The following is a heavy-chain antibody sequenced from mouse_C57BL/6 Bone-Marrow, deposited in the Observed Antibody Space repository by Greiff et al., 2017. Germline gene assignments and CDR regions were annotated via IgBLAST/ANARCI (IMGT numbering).Heavy chain of an antibody. CDR1: GYTFTSYW. CDR3: ARNYCFDD. Sequence: QVQLQQPGAELVRPGSSVKLSCKASGYTFTSYWMDWVKQRPGQGLEWIGNIYPSDSETHYNQKFKDKATLTVDKSSSTAYMQLSSLTSEDSAVYYYARNYCFDDWGQGTTRTVSS. V-gene: IGHV1-61*01. CDR2: IYPSDSET. J-gene: IGHJ2*01.